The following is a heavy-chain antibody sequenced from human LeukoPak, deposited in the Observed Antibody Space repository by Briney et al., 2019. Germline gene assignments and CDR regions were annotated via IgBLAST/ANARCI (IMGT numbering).Heavy chain of an antibody. CDR3: AKDTLSTYYEEN. CDR2: IYSGGST. CDR1: GFAVSSNV. D-gene: IGHD3-3*01. Sequence: PGGSLRLSCAASGFAVSSNVMSWVRQAPAKGLEWISVIYSGGSTYNADSVKGRFTISRDNSKNTLYLQMHSLRAEDTAVYYCAKDTLSTYYEENWGQGTLVTVSS. J-gene: IGHJ4*02. V-gene: IGHV3-53*01.